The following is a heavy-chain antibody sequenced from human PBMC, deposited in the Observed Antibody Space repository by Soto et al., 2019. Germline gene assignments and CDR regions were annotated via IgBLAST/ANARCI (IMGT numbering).Heavy chain of an antibody. J-gene: IGHJ4*02. D-gene: IGHD6-6*01. Sequence: SETLSLTCTVSGGSISSSSYYWGWIRQPPGKGLEWIGSIYYSGSTYYNPSLKSRVTISVDTSKNQFSLKLSSVTAADTAVYYCARQSPGSSYDYWGQGTLVTVSS. CDR2: IYYSGST. V-gene: IGHV4-39*01. CDR3: ARQSPGSSYDY. CDR1: GGSISSSSYY.